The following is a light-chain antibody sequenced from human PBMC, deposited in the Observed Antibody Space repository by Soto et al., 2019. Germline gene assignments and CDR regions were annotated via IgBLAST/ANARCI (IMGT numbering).Light chain of an antibody. CDR1: SSDVGGYNY. J-gene: IGLJ3*02. CDR2: EVS. V-gene: IGLV2-14*01. CDR3: CSYAGRSPVV. Sequence: QSALTQPASVSGSPGQSITISCTGTSSDVGGYNYVSWYQQHPGEAPKLMIYEVSNRPSGVSNRFSGSKSGNTASLTISGLQAEDEADYYCCSYAGRSPVVFGGGTKLTVL.